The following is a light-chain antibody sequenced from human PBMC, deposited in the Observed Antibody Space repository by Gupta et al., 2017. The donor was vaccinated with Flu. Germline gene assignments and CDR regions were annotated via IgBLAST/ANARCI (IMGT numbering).Light chain of an antibody. V-gene: IGKV2D-29*01. J-gene: IGKJ4*01. CDR1: QSRRYIDGKTY. CDR3: RQSVQRPIT. CDR2: EAY. Sequence: VTPGQPASISCESSQSRRYIDGKTYLYWYLKKPGQPPQVLIYEAYKRGSGVPDKFSGSGSGTDFTLKISRVEAEDVGVYYCRQSVQRPITFGGGTKVDI.